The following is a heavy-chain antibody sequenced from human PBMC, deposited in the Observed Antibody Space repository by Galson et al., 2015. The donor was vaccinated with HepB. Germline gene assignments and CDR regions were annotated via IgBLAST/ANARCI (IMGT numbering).Heavy chain of an antibody. J-gene: IGHJ6*02. D-gene: IGHD3-9*01. CDR2: IYYSGST. CDR3: ARDRPSVFSWYYYGMDV. CDR1: GGSISSYY. Sequence: ETLSLTCTVSGGSISSYYWSWIRQPPGKGLGWIGYIYYSGSTNYNPSLKSRVTISVDTSKNQFSLKLSSVTAADTAVYYCARDRPSVFSWYYYGMDVWGQGTTVTVSS. V-gene: IGHV4-59*01.